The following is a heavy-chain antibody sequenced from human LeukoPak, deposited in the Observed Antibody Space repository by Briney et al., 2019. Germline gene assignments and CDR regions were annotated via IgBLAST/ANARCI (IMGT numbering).Heavy chain of an antibody. CDR1: GFTFSTFA. J-gene: IGHJ4*02. D-gene: IGHD3-9*01. V-gene: IGHV3-23*01. Sequence: PGGSLRLSCAASGFTFSTFAMIWVRQPPGKGLEWVSSIFPSGGEIHYADSVKGRFTISRDNSKNTLYLQMNSLRAEDTAVYYCAKVSSSGILTGYVIDYWGQGTLVTVSS. CDR2: IFPSGGEI. CDR3: AKVSSSGILTGYVIDY.